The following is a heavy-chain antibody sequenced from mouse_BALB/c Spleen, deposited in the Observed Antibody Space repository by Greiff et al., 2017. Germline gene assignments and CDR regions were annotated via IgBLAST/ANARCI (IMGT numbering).Heavy chain of an antibody. Sequence: EVQVVESGPELMKPGASVKISCKASGYSFTSYYMHWVKQSHGKSLEWIGYIDPFNGGTSYNQKFKGKATLTVDKSSSTAYMHLSSLTSEDSAVYYCARDYGNPYFDYWGQGTTLTVSS. CDR3: ARDYGNPYFDY. D-gene: IGHD2-1*01. CDR1: GYSFTSYY. CDR2: IDPFNGGT. J-gene: IGHJ2*01. V-gene: IGHV1S135*01.